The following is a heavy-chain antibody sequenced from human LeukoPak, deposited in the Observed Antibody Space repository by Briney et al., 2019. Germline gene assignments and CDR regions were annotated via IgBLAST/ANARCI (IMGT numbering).Heavy chain of an antibody. V-gene: IGHV3-23*01. J-gene: IGHJ5*02. CDR2: ISGSGGST. CDR3: ANSLARGTYNWFDP. CDR1: GFTFSSYG. Sequence: GGSLRLSCAASGFTFSSYGMSWVRQAPGKGLEWVADISGSGGSTYYADSVKGRFTISRDNSKNTLYLQMNSLRAEDTAVYYCANSLARGTYNWFDPWGQGTLVTVSS.